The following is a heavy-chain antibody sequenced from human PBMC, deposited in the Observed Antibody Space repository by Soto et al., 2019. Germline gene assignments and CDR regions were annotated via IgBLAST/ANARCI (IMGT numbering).Heavy chain of an antibody. CDR1: GFTFDDYA. CDR3: AKDISGLVLSGGYYGMDV. Sequence: EVQLVESGGGLVQPGRSLRLSCAASGFTFDDYAMHWVRQAPGKGLEWVSGISWNSGSIGYADSVKGRFTISRDNAKNSLYLQMNSLRAEDTALYYCAKDISGLVLSGGYYGMDVWGQGTTVTVSS. CDR2: ISWNSGSI. D-gene: IGHD6-19*01. V-gene: IGHV3-9*01. J-gene: IGHJ6*02.